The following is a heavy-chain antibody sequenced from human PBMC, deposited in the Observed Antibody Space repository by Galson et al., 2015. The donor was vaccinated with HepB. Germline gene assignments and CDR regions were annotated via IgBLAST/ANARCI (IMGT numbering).Heavy chain of an antibody. V-gene: IGHV1-69*13. Sequence: SVKVSCKASGGAFSSYAISWVRQAPGQGLEWMGGIIPIFGTPNYAQKFQGRVTITADESTSTAYLELSGLTSEDPAVYYCARGAPRRGYILSIDYWGQGTLVTVSS. J-gene: IGHJ4*02. D-gene: IGHD5-12*01. CDR1: GGAFSSYA. CDR3: ARGAPRRGYILSIDY. CDR2: IIPIFGTP.